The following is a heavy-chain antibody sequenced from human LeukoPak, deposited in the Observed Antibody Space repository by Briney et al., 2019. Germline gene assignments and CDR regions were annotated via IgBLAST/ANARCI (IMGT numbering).Heavy chain of an antibody. Sequence: GASVKVSCKASGYTFTSYAMHWVRQPPGQRLEWMGWINPNSGGTNYAQKFQGWVTMTRDTSISTAYMELSRLRSDDTAVYYCARGERHSTSLSPDVWGQGTTVTVSS. D-gene: IGHD2-2*01. CDR1: GYTFTSYA. CDR2: INPNSGGT. J-gene: IGHJ6*02. CDR3: ARGERHSTSLSPDV. V-gene: IGHV1-2*04.